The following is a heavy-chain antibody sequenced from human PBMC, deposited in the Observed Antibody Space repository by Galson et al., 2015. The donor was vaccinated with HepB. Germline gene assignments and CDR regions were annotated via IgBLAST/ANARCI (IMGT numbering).Heavy chain of an antibody. D-gene: IGHD2-2*01. Sequence: SLRLSCAASGLAFRTYWMDWVRQAPGKGLVWVSRISSDGSTTSYADSVKGRFTISRDNAKNTLYLQMNSLRAEDTAVYYCAREIGPAAIDYWGQGTLVTVSS. CDR3: AREIGPAAIDY. J-gene: IGHJ4*02. CDR2: ISSDGSTT. CDR1: GLAFRTYW. V-gene: IGHV3-74*01.